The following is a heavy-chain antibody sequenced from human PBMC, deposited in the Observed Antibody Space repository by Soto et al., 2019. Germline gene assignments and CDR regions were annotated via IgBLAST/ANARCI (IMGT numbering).Heavy chain of an antibody. CDR2: VYYSGST. J-gene: IGHJ4*02. D-gene: IGHD3-16*01. CDR1: GGSTNSRSDY. V-gene: IGHV4-39*01. CDR3: ARQPRGPGYGERGLYLDY. Sequence: KTSETLSLTCTVSGGSTNSRSDYWGWIRQPPGKGLEWIGSVYYSGSTHDNPSLQSRVTISVDTSRNQFSLNLISVTAADTAVYFCARQPRGPGYGERGLYLDYWGQGTLVTVSS.